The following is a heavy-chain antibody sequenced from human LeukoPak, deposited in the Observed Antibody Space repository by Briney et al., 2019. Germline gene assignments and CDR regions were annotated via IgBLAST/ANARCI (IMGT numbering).Heavy chain of an antibody. D-gene: IGHD1-1*01. CDR1: GYSFHTYG. CDR3: ARDLQTGAYYYYMDV. Sequence: ASVKVSCKASGYSFHTYGLTWVRQAPGQGPEWVGWVGAHNGDTNYAQKFRGRVTMTTDTSTSTAYMELRSLRSDDTAVYYCARDLQTGAYYYYMDVWGKGTTVTVSS. V-gene: IGHV1-18*01. CDR2: VGAHNGDT. J-gene: IGHJ6*03.